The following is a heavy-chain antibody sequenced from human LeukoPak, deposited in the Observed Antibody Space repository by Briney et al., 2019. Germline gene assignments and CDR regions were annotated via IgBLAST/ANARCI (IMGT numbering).Heavy chain of an antibody. CDR3: ARSVKATTVTTFGAEYHYYYMDV. V-gene: IGHV1-69*13. D-gene: IGHD4-11*01. CDR1: GGTFSSYA. J-gene: IGHJ6*03. CDR2: IIPIFGTA. Sequence: ASVKVSCKASGGTFSSYAISWVRQAPGQGLEWMGGIIPIFGTANYAQKFQGRVTITADESTSTAYMELSSLRSEDTAVYYCARSVKATTVTTFGAEYHYYYMDVWGKGTTVTVSS.